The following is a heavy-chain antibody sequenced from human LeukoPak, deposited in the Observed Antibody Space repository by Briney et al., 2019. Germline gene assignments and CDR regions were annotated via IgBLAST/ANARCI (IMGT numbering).Heavy chain of an antibody. V-gene: IGHV4-59*01. D-gene: IGHD5-18*01. CDR1: GGSISSYY. J-gene: IGHJ4*02. CDR3: ARAGYSSRTGYYFDY. CDR2: IYYTGAT. Sequence: PSETLSLTCTVSGGSISSYYWSWIRLPPGKGLEWIGYIYYTGATYYNPSLKGRVTISLDTSKNQFSLKLSSVTAADAAVYYCARAGYSSRTGYYFDYWGQGALVTVSS.